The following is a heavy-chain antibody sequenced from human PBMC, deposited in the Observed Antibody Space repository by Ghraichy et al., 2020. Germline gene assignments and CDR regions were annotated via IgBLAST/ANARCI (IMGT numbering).Heavy chain of an antibody. CDR2: IYYSGST. D-gene: IGHD3-10*01. J-gene: IGHJ6*02. V-gene: IGHV4-59*01. CDR1: GGSISSYY. CDR3: ARGWDMVRGDYYYGMDV. Sequence: SQTLSLTCTVSGGSISSYYWSWIRQPPGKGLEWIGYIYYSGSTNYNPSLKSRVTISVDTSKNQFSLKLSSVTAADTAVYYCARGWDMVRGDYYYGMDVWGQGTTVTVSS.